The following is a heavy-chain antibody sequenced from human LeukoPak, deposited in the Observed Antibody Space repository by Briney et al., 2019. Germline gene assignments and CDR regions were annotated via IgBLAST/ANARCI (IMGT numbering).Heavy chain of an antibody. V-gene: IGHV3-23*01. J-gene: IGHJ3*02. CDR1: GFNFGSYA. D-gene: IGHD6-6*01. CDR2: ISRSGGST. Sequence: PGGSLRLSCAASGFNFGSYAMNWVRQVPGKGLEWVSVISRSGGSTYYADSVKGRFTISRDDSENKLFLQINSLRAEDTALYYCAKSYTNSFFGNPDGALDMWGQGTMVSVSS. CDR3: AKSYTNSFFGNPDGALDM.